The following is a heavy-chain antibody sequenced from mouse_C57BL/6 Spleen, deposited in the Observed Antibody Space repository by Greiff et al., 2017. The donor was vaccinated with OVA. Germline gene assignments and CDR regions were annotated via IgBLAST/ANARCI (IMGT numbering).Heavy chain of an antibody. D-gene: IGHD2-3*01. V-gene: IGHV3-6*01. CDR1: GYSITSGYY. J-gene: IGHJ2*01. CDR3: ASGDGYSDY. Sequence: VQLQQSGPGLVKPSQSLSLTCSVTGYSITSGYYWNWIRQFPGNKLEWMGYISYDGSNNYNPSLKNRISITRDTSKNQFFLKLNSVTTEDTATYYCASGDGYSDYWGQGTTLTVSS. CDR2: ISYDGSN.